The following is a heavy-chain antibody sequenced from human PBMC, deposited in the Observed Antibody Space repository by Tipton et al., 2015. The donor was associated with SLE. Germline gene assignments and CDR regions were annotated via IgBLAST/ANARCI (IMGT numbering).Heavy chain of an antibody. Sequence: QSGPEVKKPGASVKVSCKASGYTFTSFDINWVRQATGQGLEWMGWMNPNSGNTAYAQKFQGRVTMTRDTSISTAYMELSSLRSEDTAVYYCARVPPQLGFDYWGQGTLVTVSS. CDR3: ARVPPQLGFDY. CDR1: GYTFTSFD. J-gene: IGHJ4*02. CDR2: MNPNSGNT. V-gene: IGHV1-8*01. D-gene: IGHD5-24*01.